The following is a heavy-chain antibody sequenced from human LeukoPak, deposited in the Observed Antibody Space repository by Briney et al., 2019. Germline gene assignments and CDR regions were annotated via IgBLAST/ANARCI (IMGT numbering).Heavy chain of an antibody. CDR2: IIPIFGTA. J-gene: IGHJ5*02. V-gene: IGHV1-69*05. CDR1: GGTFISYA. CDR3: ARGRCTNGVCYTGRQSWFDP. D-gene: IGHD2-8*01. Sequence: SVTVSCKASGGTFISYAISWVRQAPGQGLEWMGGIIPIFGTANYAQKFQGRVTITTDESTSTAYMELSSLRSEDTAVYYCARGRCTNGVCYTGRQSWFDPRGQGTLVTVSS.